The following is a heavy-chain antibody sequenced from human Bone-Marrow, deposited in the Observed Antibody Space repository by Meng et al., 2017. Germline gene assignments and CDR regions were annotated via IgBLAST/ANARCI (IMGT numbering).Heavy chain of an antibody. CDR2: VNSRRETT. D-gene: IGHD2-15*01. CDR1: GYTFVSYY. J-gene: IGHJ4*02. CDR3: ARGLAVDELDY. Sequence: QGQLVQSGAEVKKPGASLNISCKASGYTFVSYYIHWVRQAPGQGLEWIGVVNSRRETTIYAQMFQGRVTMTRDTSTSTVYMALSSLGSEDTAVYYCARGLAVDELDYWGQGTLVTVSS. V-gene: IGHV1-46*01.